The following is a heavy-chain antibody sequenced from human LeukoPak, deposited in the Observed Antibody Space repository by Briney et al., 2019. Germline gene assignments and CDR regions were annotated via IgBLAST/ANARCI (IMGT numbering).Heavy chain of an antibody. D-gene: IGHD3-16*01. Sequence: GGSLRLSCEASGFTFNKDWMNWVRQAPGKGLEWVANIKGDGSEKNYMGSVRGRFTISRDNAKNSLHLQMNYLRVEDTAVYYCARDPPFDQSEALADYWGQGTRVTVSS. J-gene: IGHJ4*02. V-gene: IGHV3-7*01. CDR3: ARDPPFDQSEALADY. CDR2: IKGDGSEK. CDR1: GFTFNKDW.